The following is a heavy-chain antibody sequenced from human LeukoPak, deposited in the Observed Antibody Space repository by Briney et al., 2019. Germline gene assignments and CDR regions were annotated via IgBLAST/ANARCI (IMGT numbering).Heavy chain of an antibody. CDR3: ASSFITMVRGVIIFNWFDP. Sequence: SQTLSLTCAISGDSVSSNSAAWNWIRQSPSRGLEWLGRTYYRSKWYNDYAVSVKSRITINPDTSKNQFSLQLNSVTPEDTAVYYCASSFITMVRGVIIFNWFDPWAREPWSPSPQ. CDR1: GDSVSSNSAA. CDR2: TYYRSKWYN. J-gene: IGHJ5*02. V-gene: IGHV6-1*01. D-gene: IGHD3-10*01.